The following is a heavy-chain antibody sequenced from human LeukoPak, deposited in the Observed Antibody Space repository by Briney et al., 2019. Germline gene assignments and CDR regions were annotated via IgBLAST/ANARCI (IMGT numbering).Heavy chain of an antibody. J-gene: IGHJ4*02. CDR3: ATVIPHCGGDCYPYY. Sequence: AASVKVSCKVSGYTLTELSMHWVRQAPGKGLEWMGGFDPEDGETIYAQKFQGRVTMTEDTSTDTAYMELSSLRSEDTAVYYCATVIPHCGGDCYPYYWGQGTLVTVSS. V-gene: IGHV1-24*01. D-gene: IGHD2-21*02. CDR2: FDPEDGET. CDR1: GYTLTELS.